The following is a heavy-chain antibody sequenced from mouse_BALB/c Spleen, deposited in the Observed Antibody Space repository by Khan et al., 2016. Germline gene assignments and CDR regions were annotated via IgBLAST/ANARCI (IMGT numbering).Heavy chain of an antibody. D-gene: IGHD3-1*01. J-gene: IGHJ4*01. CDR3: ASSAARGMDY. V-gene: IGHV2-4*02. CDR2: IWSGGNT. Sequence: VQLKQSGPGLVQPSQSLSITCTVSDFSLTSYGVHWVRQPPGKGLEWLGVIWSGGNTDYNAAFISRLSITKDNSKSQVFFKMNSLQADDTAIYYCASSAARGMDYWGQRTSVTVSS. CDR1: DFSLTSYG.